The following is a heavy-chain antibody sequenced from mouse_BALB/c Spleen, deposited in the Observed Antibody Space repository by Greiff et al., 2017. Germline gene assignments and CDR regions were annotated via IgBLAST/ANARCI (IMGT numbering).Heavy chain of an antibody. CDR1: GYSITSDYA. CDR3: ARKYGNRFAD. J-gene: IGHJ3*01. V-gene: IGHV3-2*02. CDR2: ISYSGST. D-gene: IGHD2-10*02. Sequence: EVKLMESGPGLVKPSQSLSLTCTVTGYSITSDYAWNWLRQFPGNKLEWMGYISYSGSTSYNPSLKSRISITRDTSKNQFFLQLNSVTTEDTATYYCARKYGNRFADWGQGTLVT.